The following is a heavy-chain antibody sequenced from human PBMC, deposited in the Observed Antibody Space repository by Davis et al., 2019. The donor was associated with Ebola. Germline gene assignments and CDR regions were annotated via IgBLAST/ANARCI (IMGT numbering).Heavy chain of an antibody. CDR1: GVSFSGYY. V-gene: IGHV4-34*01. D-gene: IGHD6-25*01. Sequence: MPSETLSLTCAVYGVSFSGYYWNWIRQPPGKGLEWLGEINHSGRTNYNPSLKSRVTRSVDTSKHQFPLRVRSVTAADTAVYYCASGGGYGGYGMDVWGQGTTVTVSS. J-gene: IGHJ6*02. CDR2: INHSGRT. CDR3: ASGGGYGGYGMDV.